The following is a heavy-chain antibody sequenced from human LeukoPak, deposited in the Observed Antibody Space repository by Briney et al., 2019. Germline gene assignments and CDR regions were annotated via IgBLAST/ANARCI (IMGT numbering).Heavy chain of an antibody. CDR1: GFTFSTYS. D-gene: IGHD3-16*01. V-gene: IGHV3-48*01. J-gene: IGHJ3*01. Sequence: GGSLRLSCAASGFTFSTYSMNWVRQAPGKGLDWVSYISSSSDIIYYADSVQGRFTISRDNAKNSLYLEINSLRAEDTAVYYCARESPHFTYEALNVWGQGTMVTVSS. CDR3: ARESPHFTYEALNV. CDR2: ISSSSDII.